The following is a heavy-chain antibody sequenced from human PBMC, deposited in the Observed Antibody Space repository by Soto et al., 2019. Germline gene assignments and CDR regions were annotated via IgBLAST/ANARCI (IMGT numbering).Heavy chain of an antibody. D-gene: IGHD3-9*01. CDR1: GYSFTSYC. CDR2: IYPGDSDT. Sequence: PGESLKISCKGSGYSFTSYCIGWVRQMPGKGLEWMGIIYPGDSDTRYSPSFQGQVTISADKSISTAYLQWSSLKASDTAMYYCARIGTLTGLDDAFDIWGQGTMVTVSS. J-gene: IGHJ3*02. CDR3: ARIGTLTGLDDAFDI. V-gene: IGHV5-51*01.